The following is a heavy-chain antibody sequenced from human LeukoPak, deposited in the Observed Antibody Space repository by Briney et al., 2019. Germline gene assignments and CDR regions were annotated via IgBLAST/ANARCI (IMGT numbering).Heavy chain of an antibody. CDR3: ARWRGSTSERSDY. Sequence: TSSETLSLTCAVYGASFSANYWIWIRQPPGKGLEWIGEINHSGTITYKPSLKSRLTISADTSKNQFSLKLSSVTAADTATYYCARWRGSTSERSDYWGQGTLVTVSS. J-gene: IGHJ4*02. D-gene: IGHD2-2*01. CDR2: INHSGTI. CDR1: GASFSANY. V-gene: IGHV4-34*01.